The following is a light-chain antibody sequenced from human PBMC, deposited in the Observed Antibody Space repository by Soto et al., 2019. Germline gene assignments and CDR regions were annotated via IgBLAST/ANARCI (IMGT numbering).Light chain of an antibody. V-gene: IGKV3-11*01. CDR3: QQRADWPIT. J-gene: IGKJ3*01. Sequence: EIVLTQSPDTLSLFPGERATLSCRASQNVGNYLAWYQEKPGQAPRLLISDSSNRATGIPARFSGSGSGTDFTLTISVLEPDDFALYFCQQRADWPITFGPGTKVDIK. CDR2: DSS. CDR1: QNVGNY.